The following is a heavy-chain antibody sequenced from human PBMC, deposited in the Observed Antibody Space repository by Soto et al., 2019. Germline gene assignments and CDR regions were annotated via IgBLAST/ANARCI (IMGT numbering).Heavy chain of an antibody. CDR2: IKQDGSEK. V-gene: IGHV3-7*05. D-gene: IGHD3-22*01. CDR3: ARDLDYYDSSGYPRPLDY. J-gene: IGHJ4*02. CDR1: GFTFSSYW. Sequence: PGGSLRLSCAASGFTFSSYWMSWVRQAPGKGLEWVANIKQDGSEKYYVDSVKGRFTISRDNAKNSLYLQMNSLRAEDTAVYYCARDLDYYDSSGYPRPLDYWGQGTLVTVS.